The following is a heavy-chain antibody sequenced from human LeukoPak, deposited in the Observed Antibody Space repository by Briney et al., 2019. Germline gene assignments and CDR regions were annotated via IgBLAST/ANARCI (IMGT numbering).Heavy chain of an antibody. CDR1: GYTFTSYD. CDR2: MNRNSGDT. V-gene: IGHV1-8*01. J-gene: IGHJ4*02. CDR3: ARWASGWYGSSGADY. Sequence: GASVKVSCKTSGYTFTSYDINWVRQATGQGLEWMGWMNRNSGDTGYAPKFQGRVAMPRNTSISTAYMQLSSLTSEDTAVYYCARWASGWYGSSGADYWGQGTLVTVSS. D-gene: IGHD6-19*01.